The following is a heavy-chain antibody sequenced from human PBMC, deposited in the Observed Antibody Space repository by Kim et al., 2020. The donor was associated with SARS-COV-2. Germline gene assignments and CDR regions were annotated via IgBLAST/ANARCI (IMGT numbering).Heavy chain of an antibody. Sequence: SETLSLTCTVSGGSVSSTIYYWGWIRQPPGKGLEWIGRVYYSGNSIYNPSLEGRFTISIHTSENQFSLRLTSVTAADTAVYFCARVAGFGYDSYYFDYWG. CDR3: ARVAGFGYDSYYFDY. J-gene: IGHJ4*01. CDR2: VYYSGNS. CDR1: GGSVSSTIYY. V-gene: IGHV4-39*07. D-gene: IGHD5-12*01.